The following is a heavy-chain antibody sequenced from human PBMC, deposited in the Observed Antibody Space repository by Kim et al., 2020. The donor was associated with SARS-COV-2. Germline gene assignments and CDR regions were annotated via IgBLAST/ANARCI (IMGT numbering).Heavy chain of an antibody. CDR2: ISSSGSTI. CDR3: ARVPNLYYYDSSVSY. V-gene: IGHV3-48*03. J-gene: IGHJ4*02. D-gene: IGHD3-22*01. Sequence: GGSLRLSCAASGFTFSSYEMNWVRQAPGKGLEWVSYISSSGSTIYYADSVKGRFTISRDNAKNSLYLQMNSLRAEDTAVYYCARVPNLYYYDSSVSYWGQGTLVTVSS. CDR1: GFTFSSYE.